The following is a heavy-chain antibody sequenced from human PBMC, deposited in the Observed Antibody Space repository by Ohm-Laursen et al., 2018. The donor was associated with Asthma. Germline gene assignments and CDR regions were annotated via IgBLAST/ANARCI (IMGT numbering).Heavy chain of an antibody. J-gene: IGHJ4*02. D-gene: IGHD1-26*01. CDR3: ARDLVGATKDY. V-gene: IGHV3-23*01. CDR2: ISGSGGST. CDR1: GSTFSSYA. Sequence: SLRLSCTASGSTFSSYAMSWVRQAPGKGLEWVSAISGSGGSTYYADSVKGRFTISRDNSKNTLFLQMNSLRAEDTAVYYCARDLVGATKDYWGQGTLVTVSS.